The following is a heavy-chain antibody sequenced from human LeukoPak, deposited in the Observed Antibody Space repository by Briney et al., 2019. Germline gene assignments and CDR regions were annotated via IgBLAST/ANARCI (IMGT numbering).Heavy chain of an antibody. D-gene: IGHD3-10*01. V-gene: IGHV4-59*12. CDR3: ARRYYGYDY. CDR2: IYYSGST. J-gene: IGHJ4*02. Sequence: SETLSLTCTVSGGSISSYYWSWIRQPPGKGLEWIGYIYYSGSTNYNPSLKSRVTISVDKSKNQFSLKLSSVTAADTAVYYCARRYYGYDYWGQGTLVTVSS. CDR1: GGSISSYY.